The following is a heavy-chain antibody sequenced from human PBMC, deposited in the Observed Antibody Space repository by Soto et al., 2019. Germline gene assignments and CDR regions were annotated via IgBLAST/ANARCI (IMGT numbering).Heavy chain of an antibody. J-gene: IGHJ4*02. CDR2: IVTSSSYT. Sequence: GGSLRLSCAASGFTFSDYYMSWIRQTPGKGLEWVSYIVTSSSYTNYADSVKGRFTISRDNAKNSLYLQMNSLRAEDTAVYYCARTRRVATMVFDYWGQGTLVTVSS. CDR1: GFTFSDYY. V-gene: IGHV3-11*03. D-gene: IGHD5-12*01. CDR3: ARTRRVATMVFDY.